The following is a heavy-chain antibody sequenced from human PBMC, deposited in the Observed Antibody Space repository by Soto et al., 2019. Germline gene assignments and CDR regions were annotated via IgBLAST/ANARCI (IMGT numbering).Heavy chain of an antibody. CDR3: VRKYPGTRPFDY. Sequence: GGSLRLSCAASGFTFNSYAMNWVRQAPGKGLAWVSAIGTDGNTYYANSVKGRFTISRDNSRTTLYLQMNSLRVEDTALYYCVRKYPGTRPFDYWGQGTLVTVSS. J-gene: IGHJ4*01. D-gene: IGHD2-2*01. V-gene: IGHV3-23*01. CDR2: IGTDGNT. CDR1: GFTFNSYA.